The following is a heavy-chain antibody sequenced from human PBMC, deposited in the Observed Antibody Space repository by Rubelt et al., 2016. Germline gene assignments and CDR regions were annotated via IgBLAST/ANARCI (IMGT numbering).Heavy chain of an antibody. Sequence: QVQLVQSGAEVKKPGSSVRVSCKASGGTFSSYAMNWVRQAPGQGLEWMGRIITSAASTVYEQEFPGRLTMTRDTSTSTVYMDLNSLRSEDTAVYYCARDGGNHQFDYWGQGTLVTVSS. CDR2: IITSAAST. CDR3: ARDGGNHQFDY. CDR1: GGTFSSYA. D-gene: IGHD4-23*01. J-gene: IGHJ4*02. V-gene: IGHV1-46*01.